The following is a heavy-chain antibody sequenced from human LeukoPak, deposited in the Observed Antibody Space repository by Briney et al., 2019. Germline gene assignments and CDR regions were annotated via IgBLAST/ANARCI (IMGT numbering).Heavy chain of an antibody. J-gene: IGHJ4*02. CDR1: GYTFTSYW. V-gene: IGHV5-51*01. D-gene: IGHD4-23*01. CDR2: IYPGDSGT. CDR3: ARRTTVVTPCDY. Sequence: GESLKISCKGSGYTFTSYWIGWVRQMPGKGLEWMGIIYPGDSGTRYSPSFQGQVTISADKSSSTAYLQWSSLKASDTAMYYCARRTTVVTPCDYWGQGTLVTVSS.